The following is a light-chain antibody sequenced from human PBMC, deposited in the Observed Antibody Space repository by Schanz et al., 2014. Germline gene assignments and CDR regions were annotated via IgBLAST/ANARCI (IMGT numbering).Light chain of an antibody. J-gene: IGKJ1*01. V-gene: IGKV3-15*01. CDR2: GAS. Sequence: IVMTQSPATLSVSPGERASLSRRASQSVNSNLAWYQQKPGQAPRLLIYGASTRATGIPARFSGSGSGSGFTLTISSLQSEDFAVYYCQQYNNWQRTFGQGTKVEIK. CDR1: QSVNSN. CDR3: QQYNNWQRT.